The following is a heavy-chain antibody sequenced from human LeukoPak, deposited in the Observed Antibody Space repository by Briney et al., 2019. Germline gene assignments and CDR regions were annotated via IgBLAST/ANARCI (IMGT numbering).Heavy chain of an antibody. CDR3: ARDLHYGSGIGY. CDR1: GDSVSSSSAS. Sequence: SQTLSLTCAVSGDSVSSSSASWNWIRQSPSRGLGWLGRTYYRSTWYNDYAVSVKSRITINADTSKNQFSLQLKSVTPEDTAVYYCARDLHYGSGIGYWGQGTLVTVSS. V-gene: IGHV6-1*01. D-gene: IGHD3-10*01. CDR2: TYYRSTWYN. J-gene: IGHJ4*02.